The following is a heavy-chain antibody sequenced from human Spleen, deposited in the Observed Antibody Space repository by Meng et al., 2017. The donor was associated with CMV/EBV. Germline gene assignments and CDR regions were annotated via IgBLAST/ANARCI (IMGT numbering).Heavy chain of an antibody. CDR1: FSTDW. Sequence: FSTDWIGWVRQMPGKGLEWMGISYPDDADTGYSPSFQGQVTISADKSISTAYVQWSSLKASDTAMYYCARGRDHCISTSCYLSWFDPWGQGTLVTVSS. V-gene: IGHV5-51*01. D-gene: IGHD2-2*01. CDR3: ARGRDHCISTSCYLSWFDP. CDR2: SYPDDADT. J-gene: IGHJ5*02.